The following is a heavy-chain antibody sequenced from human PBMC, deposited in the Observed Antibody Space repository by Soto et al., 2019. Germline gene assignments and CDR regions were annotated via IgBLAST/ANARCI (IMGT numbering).Heavy chain of an antibody. J-gene: IGHJ4*02. V-gene: IGHV4-34*01. CDR2: INHSGST. CDR3: GGRLPTNMAATDTDF. CDR1: GGSFSGYY. D-gene: IGHD2-15*01. Sequence: SETLSLTCAVYGGSFSGYYWSWIRQPPGKGLEWIGEINHSGSTNYNPSLKSRVTISVDTSKNQFSLKLSSVTAADTAVYYCGGRLPTNMAATDTDFWGQGTLVTVSS.